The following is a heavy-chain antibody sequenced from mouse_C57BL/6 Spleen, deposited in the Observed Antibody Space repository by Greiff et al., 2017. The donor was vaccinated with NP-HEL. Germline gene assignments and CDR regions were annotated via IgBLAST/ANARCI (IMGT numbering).Heavy chain of an antibody. CDR2: IYPGSGNT. CDR3: ALLYYGSSYWYFDV. V-gene: IGHV1-76*01. CDR1: GYTFTDYY. Sequence: VQRVESGAELVRPGASVKLSCKASGYTFTDYYINWVKQRPGQGLEWIARIYPGSGNTYYNEKFKGKATLTAEKSSSTAYMQLSSLTSEDSAVYFCALLYYGSSYWYFDVWGTGTTVTVSS. D-gene: IGHD1-1*01. J-gene: IGHJ1*03.